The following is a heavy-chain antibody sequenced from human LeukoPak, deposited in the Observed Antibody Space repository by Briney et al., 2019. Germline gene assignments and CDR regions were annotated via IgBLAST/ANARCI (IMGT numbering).Heavy chain of an antibody. CDR2: ICGSGGST. CDR3: AKEDYGSGSYNPYYFDY. J-gene: IGHJ4*02. D-gene: IGHD3-10*01. V-gene: IGHV3-23*01. Sequence: PGGALRLSFASSGFTFISYARSGVGQAPGRGRDGVSLICGSGGSTSYAGSVKGRFTISRDNSKNTLYLQMNSLRAEDTAVYYCAKEDYGSGSYNPYYFDYWGQGTLVTVSS. CDR1: GFTFISYA.